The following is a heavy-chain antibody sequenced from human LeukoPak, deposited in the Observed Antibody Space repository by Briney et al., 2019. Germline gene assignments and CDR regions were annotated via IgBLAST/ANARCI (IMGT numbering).Heavy chain of an antibody. V-gene: IGHV4-31*03. D-gene: IGHD3-9*01. CDR1: GGSISSGSYY. Sequence: PSETLSLTCTVSGGSISSGSYYWSWIRQHPGKGLEWIGYIYYSGSTYYNPSLKSRVTISVDTSKNQFSLKLSSVTAADTAVYYCARGIRSYYDILTGYFWFDPWGQGALVTVSS. CDR2: IYYSGST. CDR3: ARGIRSYYDILTGYFWFDP. J-gene: IGHJ5*02.